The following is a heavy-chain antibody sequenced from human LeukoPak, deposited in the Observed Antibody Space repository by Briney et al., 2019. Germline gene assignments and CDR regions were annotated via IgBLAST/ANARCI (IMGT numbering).Heavy chain of an antibody. CDR2: IYTSGST. CDR3: ARGSSWSGRYNWFDP. J-gene: IGHJ5*02. D-gene: IGHD6-13*01. Sequence: SETLSLTCTVSGGSISSYYWSWIRQPAGKGLEWIGRIYTSGSTNYNPSLKSRVTVSVDTSKNQFSLKLSSVTAADTAVYYCARGSSWSGRYNWFDPWGQGTLVTVSS. CDR1: GGSISSYY. V-gene: IGHV4-4*07.